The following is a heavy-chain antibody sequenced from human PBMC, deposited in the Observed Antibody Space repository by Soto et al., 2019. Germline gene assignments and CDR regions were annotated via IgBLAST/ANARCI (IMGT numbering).Heavy chain of an antibody. CDR2: INHSGNN. Sequence: SETLSLTCVVSGGSFSTYYYNWIRQSPGKGLEWIGEINHSGNNNYSPSLKSRVTMSLDTSKNQFSLKLTSVTAADTAVYYCARGGSNDWQVAFDIWGQGTMVPV. J-gene: IGHJ3*02. V-gene: IGHV4-34*01. D-gene: IGHD3-9*01. CDR1: GGSFSTYY. CDR3: ARGGSNDWQVAFDI.